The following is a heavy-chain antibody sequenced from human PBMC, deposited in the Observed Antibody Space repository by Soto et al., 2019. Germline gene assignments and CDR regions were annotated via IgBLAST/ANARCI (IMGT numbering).Heavy chain of an antibody. Sequence: QVQLQQWGAGLLKPSETLSLTCAVYGGSFSGYYWSWIRQPPGKGLEWIGEINHSGSTNYNPSLKSRVTIPVDTSKNQFSLKLSSVTAADTAVYYCARGQAVDDFWSGLYYYYYMDVWGKGTTVTVSS. V-gene: IGHV4-34*01. CDR1: GGSFSGYY. CDR3: ARGQAVDDFWSGLYYYYYMDV. J-gene: IGHJ6*03. CDR2: INHSGST. D-gene: IGHD3-3*01.